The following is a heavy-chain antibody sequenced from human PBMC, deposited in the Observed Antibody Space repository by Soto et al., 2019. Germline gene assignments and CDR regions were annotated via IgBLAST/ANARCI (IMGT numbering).Heavy chain of an antibody. D-gene: IGHD6-19*01. J-gene: IGHJ6*02. CDR1: GGSLSGYY. V-gene: IGHV4-34*01. CDR2: INHSGST. CDR3: ARGQYSSGWYGYYYYGMDV. Sequence: SETLSLTCAVYGGSLSGYYWSWIRQPPGKGLEWIGEINHSGSTNYNPSLKSRVTISVDTSKNQFSLKLSSVTAADTAVYYCARGQYSSGWYGYYYYGMDVWGQGTTVTVSS.